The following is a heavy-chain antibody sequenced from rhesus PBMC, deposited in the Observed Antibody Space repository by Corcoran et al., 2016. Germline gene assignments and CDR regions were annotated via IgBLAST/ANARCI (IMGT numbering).Heavy chain of an antibody. CDR3: ARGIYYFDY. CDR1: GGSINNNY. V-gene: IGHV4-173*01. CDR2: ISASGGST. D-gene: IGHD3-3*01. J-gene: IGHJ4*01. Sequence: QLQLQESGPGLVKPSETLSLTCAVSGGSINNNYWTWIRQPPGKGLEWIGYISASGGSTDQSPPLRSRVTISTDTSKNQFSLKLSSLTAADTAVYYCARGIYYFDYWGQGVLVTVSS.